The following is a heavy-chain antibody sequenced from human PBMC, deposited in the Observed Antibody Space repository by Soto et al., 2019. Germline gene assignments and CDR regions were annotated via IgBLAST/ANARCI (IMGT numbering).Heavy chain of an antibody. CDR1: GFTFSGHY. CDR2: IRNKPNGHTT. D-gene: IGHD2-21*02. CDR3: STTVITAPLFEY. J-gene: IGHJ4*02. Sequence: VQLVESGGDVVQPGRSLRLSCEGSGFTFSGHYMDWVRQAPGKGLEWLGRIRNKPNGHTTAYAASVKGRFTISRDDSKNLVYLQMNSLKSEDTALYYCSTTVITAPLFEYWGQGTLVAVSS. V-gene: IGHV3-72*01.